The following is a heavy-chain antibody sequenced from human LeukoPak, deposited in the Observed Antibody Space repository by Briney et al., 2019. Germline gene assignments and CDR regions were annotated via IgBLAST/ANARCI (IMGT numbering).Heavy chain of an antibody. CDR2: IYYSGST. CDR3: AREGVVVPAANVPTYYYYYGMDV. D-gene: IGHD2-2*01. Sequence: SETLSLTCTVSGGSISSYYWSWIRQPPGKGLEWIGYIYYSGSTNYNPSLKSRVTISVDTSKNQFSLKLSSVTAADTAVYYCAREGVVVPAANVPTYYYYYGMDVWGQGTTVTVSS. J-gene: IGHJ6*02. CDR1: GGSISSYY. V-gene: IGHV4-59*01.